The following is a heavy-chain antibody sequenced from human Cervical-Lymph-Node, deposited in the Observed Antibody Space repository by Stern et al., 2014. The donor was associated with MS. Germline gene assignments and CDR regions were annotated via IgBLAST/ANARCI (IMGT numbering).Heavy chain of an antibody. CDR3: ARQTTAWASDV. D-gene: IGHD1-14*01. CDR1: GYKFSIYW. Sequence: VQLVQSGAELIRPGESLKISCKGSGYKFSIYWIAWVRQVPGKGLEWMAIIYPGYSESRYIPSFQGPVTMSADKSTSTAYLQWSSLNASDTAMYFCARQTTAWASDVWGQGTLVTVSS. V-gene: IGHV5-51*01. CDR2: IYPGYSES. J-gene: IGHJ4*02.